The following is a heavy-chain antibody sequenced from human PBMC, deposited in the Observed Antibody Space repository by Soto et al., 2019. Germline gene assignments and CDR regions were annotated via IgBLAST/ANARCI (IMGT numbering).Heavy chain of an antibody. CDR3: ARRAETNGWNGFGADKYYFDF. CDR1: GYSFPRGE. CDR2: MNPNTGNS. D-gene: IGHD1-1*01. V-gene: IGHV1-8*01. Sequence: ASVKYSCKASGYSFPRGEIYWVRQGTGEGLEGVGWMNPNTGNSGYAQKFQGRVTMTSDTSISTAHMELSSLRSEDTAVYYCARRAETNGWNGFGADKYYFDFWGHGTLVTVSS. J-gene: IGHJ4*01.